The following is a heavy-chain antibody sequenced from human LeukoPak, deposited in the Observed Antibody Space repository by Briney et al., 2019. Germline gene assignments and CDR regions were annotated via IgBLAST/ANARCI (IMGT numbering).Heavy chain of an antibody. J-gene: IGHJ5*02. D-gene: IGHD4-17*01. CDR1: GYTFRDYY. Sequence: ASVKVSCKASGYTFRDYYMHWVRQAPGQGLEWMGWINPNSGGTMYAQKFQGRVAMTRGTSINTAYMELSRLTSDDTAVYYCARDGDDNGDYVLGWFDPWGQGTLVTVSS. V-gene: IGHV1-2*02. CDR2: INPNSGGT. CDR3: ARDGDDNGDYVLGWFDP.